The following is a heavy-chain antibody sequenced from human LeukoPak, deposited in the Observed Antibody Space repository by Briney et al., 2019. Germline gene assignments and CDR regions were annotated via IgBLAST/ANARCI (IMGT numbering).Heavy chain of an antibody. D-gene: IGHD3-16*02. Sequence: SETLSLTCTVSGDSINSYYWSWIQQPPGKGLEWIGYIYYTGNTNYNPSLKSRVTISIDTSKNQFSLKLSSVTAADTAMYYCARLYNHNWFDPWGQGTLVTVSS. V-gene: IGHV4-59*01. CDR3: ARLYNHNWFDP. J-gene: IGHJ5*02. CDR2: IYYTGNT. CDR1: GDSINSYY.